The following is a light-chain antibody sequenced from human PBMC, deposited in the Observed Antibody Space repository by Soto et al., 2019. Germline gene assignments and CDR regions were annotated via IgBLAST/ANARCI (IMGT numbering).Light chain of an antibody. CDR2: EVY. J-gene: IGLJ3*02. Sequence: QSVLTQPASVSGSPGQSITISCIGTSSDVGNYELVSWYQQLPGKAPKLIIYEVYNRPSGVSNRFSVSKSGNTASLTISGLQAEDEADYYCSSYTPTTWVFGGGTKLTVL. V-gene: IGLV2-14*02. CDR1: SSDVGNYEL. CDR3: SSYTPTTWV.